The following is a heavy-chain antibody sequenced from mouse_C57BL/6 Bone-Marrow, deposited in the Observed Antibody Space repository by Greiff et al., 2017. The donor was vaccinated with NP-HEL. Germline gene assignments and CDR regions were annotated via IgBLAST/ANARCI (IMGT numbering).Heavy chain of an antibody. V-gene: IGHV1-52*01. CDR3: ARRGYYGSQYFDV. D-gene: IGHD1-1*01. J-gene: IGHJ1*03. CDR2: IDPSDSET. Sequence: VQLQQPGAELVRPGSSVKLSCKASGYTFTSYWMHWVKQRPIQGLEWIGNIDPSDSETHYNQKFKDKATLTVDKSSSTAYMQLSSLTSEDSAVYYCARRGYYGSQYFDVWGTGTTVTVSS. CDR1: GYTFTSYW.